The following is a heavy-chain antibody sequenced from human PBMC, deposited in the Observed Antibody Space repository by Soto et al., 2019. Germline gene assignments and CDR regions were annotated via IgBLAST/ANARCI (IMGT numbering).Heavy chain of an antibody. D-gene: IGHD2-21*02. J-gene: IGHJ4*02. V-gene: IGHV4-59*01. Sequence: PSETLSLTCTVAGASITDDFWTWIRQPPGKGLEWIGYFYYGETTNKKSSLNSRFTVSVDTSKSQFSLKVTSVTTADTAVYYCARGTYCGTDCYWTLDFWGQGKMVTVS. CDR1: GASITDDF. CDR3: ARGTYCGTDCYWTLDF. CDR2: FYYGETT.